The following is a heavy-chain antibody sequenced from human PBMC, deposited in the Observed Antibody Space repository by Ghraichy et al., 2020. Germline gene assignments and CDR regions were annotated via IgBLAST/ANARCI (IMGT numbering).Heavy chain of an antibody. D-gene: IGHD6-19*01. Sequence: GGSLRLSCAASGFTFSGYSMNWVRQAPGKGLEWVSSISSSSSYIYYADSVKGRFTISRDNAKNSLYLQMNSLRAEDTALYYCARMSAVAASFDYWGQGTLVTVSS. V-gene: IGHV3-21*04. CDR2: ISSSSSYI. CDR1: GFTFSGYS. J-gene: IGHJ4*01. CDR3: ARMSAVAASFDY.